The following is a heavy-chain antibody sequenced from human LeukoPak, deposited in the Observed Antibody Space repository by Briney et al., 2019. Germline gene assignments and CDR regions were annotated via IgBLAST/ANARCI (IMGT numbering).Heavy chain of an antibody. D-gene: IGHD6-19*01. CDR1: GDSVSSNNGA. J-gene: IGHJ4*02. Sequence: SQTLSLTCAISGDSVSSNNGARNWIRQSPSRGLEWLGRTYYRSKWYNEYAVSMRGRMTINADTSKNQFSLQLNSVTPEDTAIYYCARDVATSGWYTFDYWGQGTLVTVSS. CDR3: ARDVATSGWYTFDY. CDR2: TYYRSKWYN. V-gene: IGHV6-1*01.